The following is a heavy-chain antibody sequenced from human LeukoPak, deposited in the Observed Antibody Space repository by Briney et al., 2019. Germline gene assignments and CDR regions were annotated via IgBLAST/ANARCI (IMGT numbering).Heavy chain of an antibody. CDR3: AKASTTMVRGSRYRAPYGMDV. CDR2: ISWNSGSI. CDR1: GFTFDDYA. D-gene: IGHD3-10*01. Sequence: GGSLRLSCAASGFTFDDYAMHWVRQAPGKGLEWVSGISWNSGSIGYADSVKGRFTISRDNAKNSLYLQMNSLRAEDTALYYCAKASTTMVRGSRYRAPYGMDVWGQGTTVTVSS. J-gene: IGHJ6*02. V-gene: IGHV3-9*01.